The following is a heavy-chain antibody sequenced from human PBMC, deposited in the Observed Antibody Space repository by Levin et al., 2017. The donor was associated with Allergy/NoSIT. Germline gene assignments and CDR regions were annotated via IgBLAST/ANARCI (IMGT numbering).Heavy chain of an antibody. V-gene: IGHV3-23*01. CDR3: AKDKGGSYTKFDY. J-gene: IGHJ4*02. Sequence: PGGSLRLSCAASGFTFSNYAMIWVRQAPGKGLAWVSAISGSGGRTYYADSVKGRFTIYRDNSKNTLYLQMNSLRVEDTALYYCAKDKGGSYTKFDYWGQGTLVTVSS. CDR2: ISGSGGRT. D-gene: IGHD1-26*01. CDR1: GFTFSNYA.